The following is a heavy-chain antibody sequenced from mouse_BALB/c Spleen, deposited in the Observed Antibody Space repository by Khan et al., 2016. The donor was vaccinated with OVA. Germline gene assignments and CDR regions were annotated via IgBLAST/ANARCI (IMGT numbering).Heavy chain of an antibody. CDR3: ARGGCGSLAY. Sequence: QVQLQQPGAELVRPGTSVKVSCKASGYSFTDYLIDWVKQRPGQGLEWIGVINPGSGDTHYNEKFTGKAKLTADKSSSTAYMQLSSLTSDDAAIYFSARGGCGSLAYWGQGTLVTVS. V-gene: IGHV1-54*01. CDR1: GYSFTDYL. J-gene: IGHJ3*01. D-gene: IGHD1-1*02. CDR2: INPGSGDT.